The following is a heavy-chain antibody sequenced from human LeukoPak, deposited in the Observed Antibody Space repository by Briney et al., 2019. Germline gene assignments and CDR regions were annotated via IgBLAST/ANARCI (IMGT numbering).Heavy chain of an antibody. CDR3: ARELGYSLGAGRP. Sequence: GGSLRLSCTGSGFTFSTYAMSWVRQAPGKGLEWVSVISGSGGSTYYADPVKGRFTISRDNSKNTLYLQMSSLRAEDTAVYYCARELGYSLGAGRPWGQGTLVTVSS. V-gene: IGHV3-23*01. CDR1: GFTFSTYA. CDR2: ISGSGGST. J-gene: IGHJ1*01. D-gene: IGHD5-12*01.